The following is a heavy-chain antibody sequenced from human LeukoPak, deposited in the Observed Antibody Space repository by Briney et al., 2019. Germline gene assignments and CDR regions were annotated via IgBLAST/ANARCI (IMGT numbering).Heavy chain of an antibody. J-gene: IGHJ6*02. CDR1: GGSINNSTYY. V-gene: IGHV4-39*07. D-gene: IGHD4-11*01. Sequence: KPSETLSLTCSVSGGSINNSTYYWAWIRQPPGKGLEWIGNIYSSGNIYNSHSAYYNLSLKSRITISVDASKNQFSLHLSSVTAADTAAYYCARCAPPTRDLQFNWYRYYGLDVWGQGTTVTVSS. CDR2: IYSSGNIYNSHSA. CDR3: ARCAPPTRDLQFNWYRYYGLDV.